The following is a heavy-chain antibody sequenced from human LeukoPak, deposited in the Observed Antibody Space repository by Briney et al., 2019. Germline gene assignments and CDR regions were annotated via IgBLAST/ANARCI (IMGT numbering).Heavy chain of an antibody. D-gene: IGHD3-3*01. Sequence: SETLSLTCAVYGGSFSGYYWSWIRQPPGKGLEWMGEINHSGSTNYNPSLKSRVTISVDTSKNQFSLKLSSVTAADTAVYYCARGLPAPDFWSGGRAYYYYYMDVWGKGTTVTVSS. J-gene: IGHJ6*03. CDR3: ARGLPAPDFWSGGRAYYYYYMDV. V-gene: IGHV4-34*01. CDR1: GGSFSGYY. CDR2: INHSGST.